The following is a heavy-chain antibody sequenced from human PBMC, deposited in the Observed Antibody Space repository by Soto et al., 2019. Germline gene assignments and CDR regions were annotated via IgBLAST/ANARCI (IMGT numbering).Heavy chain of an antibody. J-gene: IGHJ4*02. D-gene: IGHD3-16*01. CDR3: AIYDGRY. CDR1: GGSISSYY. Sequence: SETLSLTCTVSGGSISSYYWSWIRQPPGKGLEWIGYIYYSGSTNYNPSLKSRVTISVDTSKNQFSLKLSSVTAADTAVYYCAIYDGRYWGQGTLVTVSS. V-gene: IGHV4-59*01. CDR2: IYYSGST.